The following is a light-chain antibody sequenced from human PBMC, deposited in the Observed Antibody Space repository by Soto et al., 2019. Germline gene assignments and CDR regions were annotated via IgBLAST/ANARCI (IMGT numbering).Light chain of an antibody. CDR3: QQRSTWPPFS. CDR2: QTS. CDR1: QSVSSTY. Sequence: EIVLTQSPGTLSLAPGERATLFCRASQSVSSTYLAWYQRKPGQAPRLLIYQTSIRAAGIPARFSASGSGTDFTLTISSLEPEDFAVYYCQQRSTWPPFSFGPGTKVDI. J-gene: IGKJ3*01. V-gene: IGKV3D-20*02.